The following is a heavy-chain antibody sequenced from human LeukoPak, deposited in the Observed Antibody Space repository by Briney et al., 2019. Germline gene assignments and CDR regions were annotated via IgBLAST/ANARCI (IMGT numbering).Heavy chain of an antibody. Sequence: SETLSLTCTVSGGSISSSNYYWVWLRQPPGQGLEWIGSIYYSGSTYYSPSLKSRVTISVDTSKNQFSLKLSSVTAADTAVYYCADSSGYYCVAFYYWGKGTLVTVSS. CDR1: GGSISSSNYY. V-gene: IGHV4-39*01. CDR3: ADSSGYYCVAFYY. CDR2: IYYSGST. J-gene: IGHJ4*02. D-gene: IGHD3-22*01.